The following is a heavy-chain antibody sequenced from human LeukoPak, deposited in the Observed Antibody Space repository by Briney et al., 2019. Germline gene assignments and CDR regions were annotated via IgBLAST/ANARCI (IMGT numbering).Heavy chain of an antibody. CDR1: GYSFTSYW. CDR2: ISAYNGNT. J-gene: IGHJ4*02. V-gene: IGHV1-18*04. CDR3: ARFIVGATIISDFDC. D-gene: IGHD1-26*01. Sequence: GESLKISCKGSGYSFTSYWIGWVRQAPGQGLERMGWISAYNGNTNYAQKLQGRVTMTTDTSTSTAYMELRSLRSDDTAVYYCARFIVGATIISDFDCWGQGTLVTVSS.